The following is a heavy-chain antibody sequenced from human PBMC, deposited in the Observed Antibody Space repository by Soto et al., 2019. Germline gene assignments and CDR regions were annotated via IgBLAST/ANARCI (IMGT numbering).Heavy chain of an antibody. V-gene: IGHV3-33*01. D-gene: IGHD3-22*01. CDR3: ARGHDSSGHGLGYDASDI. J-gene: IGHJ3*02. CDR1: GFTFSSYG. CDR2: IWYDGSKR. Sequence: GGSLRLSCAASGFTFSSYGMHWVRQAPGEGLEWVAVIWYDGSKRYYSDSVKGRFTVSRDNPKNTLYLQMNSLRAEDTAVYYCARGHDSSGHGLGYDASDIWGQGTMVTVSS.